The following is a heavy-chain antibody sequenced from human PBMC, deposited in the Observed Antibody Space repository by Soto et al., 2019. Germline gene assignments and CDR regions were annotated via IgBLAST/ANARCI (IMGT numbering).Heavy chain of an antibody. CDR3: ARVTTPPNYYYYGMDV. Sequence: SVKVSCKASGGTFSSYAISWVRQAPGQGLEWMGGIIPIFGTANYAQKFQGRVTITADESTSTAYMELSSLRSEDTAVYYCARVTTPPNYYYYGMDVWGQGTTVTVSS. CDR1: GGTFSSYA. V-gene: IGHV1-69*13. J-gene: IGHJ6*02. CDR2: IIPIFGTA. D-gene: IGHD3-22*01.